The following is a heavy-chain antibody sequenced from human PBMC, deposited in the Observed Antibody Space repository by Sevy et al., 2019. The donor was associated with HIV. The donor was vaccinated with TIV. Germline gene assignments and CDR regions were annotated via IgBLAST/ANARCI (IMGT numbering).Heavy chain of an antibody. CDR1: GFTLSSNF. J-gene: IGHJ4*02. D-gene: IGHD3-10*01. CDR3: ARGTHISYYYGSFDY. CDR2: IYLGGTT. V-gene: IGHV3-53*01. Sequence: GGSLRLSCAASGFTLSSNFMSWVRQAPGKGLEWVSVIYLGGTTYYADSVKGRFNISRDNSKNTLYLQMNSLRAEDTAVYYCARGTHISYYYGSFDYWGQGTLVTVSS.